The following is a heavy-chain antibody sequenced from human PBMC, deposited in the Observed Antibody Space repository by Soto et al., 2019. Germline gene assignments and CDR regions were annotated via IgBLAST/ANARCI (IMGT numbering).Heavy chain of an antibody. Sequence: PSETLSLTCAVYGGSFSGYYWIWIRQPPGKGLEWIGEINHSGSTNYNPSLKSRVTISVDTSKNQFSLKLSSVTAADTAVYYCARRRYFDWLLPDHSPFNIDYWGQGTLVTVSS. D-gene: IGHD3-9*01. CDR1: GGSFSGYY. V-gene: IGHV4-34*01. CDR2: INHSGST. CDR3: ARRRYFDWLLPDHSPFNIDY. J-gene: IGHJ4*02.